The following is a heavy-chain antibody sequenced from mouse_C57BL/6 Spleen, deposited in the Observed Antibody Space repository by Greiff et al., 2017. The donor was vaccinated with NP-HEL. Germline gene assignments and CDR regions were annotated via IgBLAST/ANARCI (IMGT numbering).Heavy chain of an antibody. Sequence: QVQLKQPGAELVMPGASVKLSCKASGYTFTSYWMHWVKQRPGQGLEWIGEIDPSDSYTNYNQKFKGKSTLTVDKSSSTAYMQLSSLTSEDSAVYYCARKGNYVAMDYWGQGTSVTVSS. J-gene: IGHJ4*01. D-gene: IGHD2-1*01. CDR1: GYTFTSYW. CDR3: ARKGNYVAMDY. V-gene: IGHV1-69*01. CDR2: IDPSDSYT.